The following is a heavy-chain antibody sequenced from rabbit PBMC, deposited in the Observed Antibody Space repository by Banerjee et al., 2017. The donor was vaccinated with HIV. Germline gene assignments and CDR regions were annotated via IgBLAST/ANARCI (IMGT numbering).Heavy chain of an antibody. CDR3: ARTFYWFGYGDAGFNL. J-gene: IGHJ4*01. D-gene: IGHD6-1*01. CDR2: IYTSSGST. CDR1: GFSFSSGYD. Sequence: QEQLEESGGGLVKPGASLTLTCKASGFSFSSGYDMCWVRQAPGKGLEWIACIYTSSGSTWYASWAKGRFTISKTSSTTVTLQMTSLTAADTATYFCARTFYWFGYGDAGFNLWGPGTLVTVS. V-gene: IGHV1S45*01.